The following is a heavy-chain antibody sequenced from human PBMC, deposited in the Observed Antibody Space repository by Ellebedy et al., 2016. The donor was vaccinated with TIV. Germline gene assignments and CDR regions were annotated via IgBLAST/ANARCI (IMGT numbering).Heavy chain of an antibody. CDR1: GGSLSGYY. CDR2: INHSGST. D-gene: IGHD2-21*02. CDR3: SRGATDQN. J-gene: IGHJ4*02. V-gene: IGHV4-34*01. Sequence: MPSETLSLTCAVYGGSLSGYYWSWIRQHPGKGLEWIGEINHSGSTNYNSSLKSRVTISLDTSKNQFSLKLSSVTAADTAVYYCSRGATDQNWGQGILVTVSS.